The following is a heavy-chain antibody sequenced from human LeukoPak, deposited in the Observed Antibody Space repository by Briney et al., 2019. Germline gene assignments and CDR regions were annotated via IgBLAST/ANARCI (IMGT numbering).Heavy chain of an antibody. Sequence: GGSLRLSCAASGFTFTNNFMSWVRQVPGKGLEWVANIKQDGSEKTYADSVRGRFTIFRDNAKDSVYLQMNSLRAEDSAIYYCAREGFYFFDLWGQGTLVTVSS. J-gene: IGHJ4*01. CDR2: IKQDGSEK. CDR1: GFTFTNNF. CDR3: AREGFYFFDL. V-gene: IGHV3-7*01.